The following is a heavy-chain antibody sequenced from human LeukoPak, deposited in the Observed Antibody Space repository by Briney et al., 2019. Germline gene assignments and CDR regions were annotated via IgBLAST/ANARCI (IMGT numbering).Heavy chain of an antibody. Sequence: GGSLRLSCSASGFTFSDYWMMWVRQAPGKGLEWVGNIRQDDSEKNYVDSVKGRFTISRDNAKNSLYLQMNSLRAEDTAVYYCARSPEWIDGVDVWGQGTTVTVSS. CDR2: IRQDDSEK. CDR1: GFTFSDYW. D-gene: IGHD2-2*03. V-gene: IGHV3-7*03. J-gene: IGHJ6*02. CDR3: ARSPEWIDGVDV.